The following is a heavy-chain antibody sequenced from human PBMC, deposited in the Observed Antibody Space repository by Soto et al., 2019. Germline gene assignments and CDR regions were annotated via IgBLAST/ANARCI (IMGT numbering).Heavy chain of an antibody. CDR2: IIPIFGTA. Sequence: ASVKVSCKASGGTFSSYAISWVRQAPGQGLEWMGGIIPIFGTANYAQKFQGRVTITADKSTSTAYMELSSLRSEDTAVYYCAREGYSSGWLKTSLFDYWGQGTLVTVSS. CDR3: AREGYSSGWLKTSLFDY. V-gene: IGHV1-69*06. D-gene: IGHD6-19*01. CDR1: GGTFSSYA. J-gene: IGHJ4*02.